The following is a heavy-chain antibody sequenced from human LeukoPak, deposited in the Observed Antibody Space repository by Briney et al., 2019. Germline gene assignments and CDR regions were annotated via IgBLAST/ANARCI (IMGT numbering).Heavy chain of an antibody. Sequence: GGSLRLSCAASGFTFSDYYMSWIRQAPGKGLEWVSYISSSGSTIYYADSVKGRFTISRDNAKNSLYLQMNSLRAKDTAVYYCASQVADNYGMDVWGQGTTVTVSS. V-gene: IGHV3-11*01. D-gene: IGHD6-19*01. CDR3: ASQVADNYGMDV. CDR1: GFTFSDYY. CDR2: ISSSGSTI. J-gene: IGHJ6*02.